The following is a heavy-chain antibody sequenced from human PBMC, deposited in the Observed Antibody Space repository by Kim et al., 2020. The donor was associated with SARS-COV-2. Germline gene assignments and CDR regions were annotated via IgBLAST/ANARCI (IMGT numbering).Heavy chain of an antibody. D-gene: IGHD5-12*01. J-gene: IGHJ5*02. V-gene: IGHV3-48*02. CDR3: ARIGYWLRKVVNNWFDP. CDR2: ISSSSSTI. Sequence: GGSLRLSCAASGFTFSSYSMNWVRQAPGKGLEWVSYISSSSSTIYYADSVKGRFTISRDNAKNSLYLQMNSLRDEDTAVYYCARIGYWLRKVVNNWFDPWGQGTLVTVSS. CDR1: GFTFSSYS.